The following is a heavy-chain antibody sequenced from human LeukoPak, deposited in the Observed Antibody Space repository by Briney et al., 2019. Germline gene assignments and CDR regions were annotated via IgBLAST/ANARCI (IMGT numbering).Heavy chain of an antibody. D-gene: IGHD3-3*01. CDR2: IYTSGTS. CDR3: ARGDFWSGFYNY. J-gene: IGHJ4*02. CDR1: GGSISGYY. V-gene: IGHV4-4*07. Sequence: SETLSLTCTVSGGSISGYYWSWIRQSAGKGLEWIGRIYTSGTSNYNPSLKSRVTMSVDTSKNQFSLKLSSVTAADTAVYYCARGDFWSGFYNYWGQGTLVTVSS.